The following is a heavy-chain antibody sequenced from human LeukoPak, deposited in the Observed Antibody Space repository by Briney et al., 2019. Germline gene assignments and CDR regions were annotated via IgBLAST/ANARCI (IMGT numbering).Heavy chain of an antibody. Sequence: PSETLSLTCTVSGGSISDYYWSWIRQPPGKGLEWIGWIFGSGSSNYNPSLKSRVTMSVDTSKNQFSLNLSSVTAADTAVYYCARVDLRAALFDYWGQGTLVTVSS. V-gene: IGHV4-59*12. J-gene: IGHJ4*02. D-gene: IGHD2-15*01. CDR2: IFGSGSS. CDR1: GGSISDYY. CDR3: ARVDLRAALFDY.